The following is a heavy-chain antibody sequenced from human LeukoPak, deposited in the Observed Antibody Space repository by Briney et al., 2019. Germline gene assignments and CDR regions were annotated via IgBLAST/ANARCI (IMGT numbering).Heavy chain of an antibody. CDR3: AREVPYYGSGSWTIVEV. CDR1: GYTFTSYG. V-gene: IGHV1-18*01. J-gene: IGHJ6*04. D-gene: IGHD3-10*01. Sequence: ASVKVSCKASGYTFTSYGISWVRQAPGQGLELMGWISAYNGNTNYAQKFQGRVTMTTDTSTSTAYMELRSLRSDDTAVYYCAREVPYYGSGSWTIVEVWGKGTTVTISS. CDR2: ISAYNGNT.